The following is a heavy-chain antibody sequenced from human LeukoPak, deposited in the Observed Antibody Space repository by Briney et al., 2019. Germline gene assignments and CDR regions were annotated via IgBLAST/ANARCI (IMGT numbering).Heavy chain of an antibody. D-gene: IGHD3-10*01. Sequence: SETLSLTCTVSGGSISSYYWSWIRQPPGKGLEWIGYIYYSGSTNYNPSLKSRVTISVDTSKNQFSLKLSSVTAADTAVYYCARSTRGGPYGSGSYYVFDYWGQGTLVTVSS. CDR1: GGSISSYY. J-gene: IGHJ4*02. CDR2: IYYSGST. CDR3: ARSTRGGPYGSGSYYVFDY. V-gene: IGHV4-59*01.